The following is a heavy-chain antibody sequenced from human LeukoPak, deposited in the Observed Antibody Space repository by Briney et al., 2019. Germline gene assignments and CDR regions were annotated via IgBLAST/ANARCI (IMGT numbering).Heavy chain of an antibody. J-gene: IGHJ6*02. D-gene: IGHD2-21*01. Sequence: AASVKVSCKASGYTFTSHYMHWVRQAPGQGLEWMGIINPSGGSTSYAQKFQGRVTMTRDTSTSTVYMELSSLRSEDTAVYYCARVVGARGYYYGMDVWGQGTTVTVSS. V-gene: IGHV1-46*01. CDR3: ARVVGARGYYYGMDV. CDR1: GYTFTSHY. CDR2: INPSGGST.